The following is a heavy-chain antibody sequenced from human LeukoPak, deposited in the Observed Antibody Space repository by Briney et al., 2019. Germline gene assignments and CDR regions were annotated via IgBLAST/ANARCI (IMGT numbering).Heavy chain of an antibody. V-gene: IGHV1-2*02. Sequence: ASVKVSCKASGYTFDDEYIHWVRQAPGLGLEWMGWINPENGDTNYAQRFQGRVTMTRDTSISTAYMELRRLRSDDSAVYYCARRVQKLVATSWFDPWGQGTLVTVSS. CDR1: GYTFDDEY. CDR2: INPENGDT. J-gene: IGHJ5*02. CDR3: ARRVQKLVATSWFDP. D-gene: IGHD5-12*01.